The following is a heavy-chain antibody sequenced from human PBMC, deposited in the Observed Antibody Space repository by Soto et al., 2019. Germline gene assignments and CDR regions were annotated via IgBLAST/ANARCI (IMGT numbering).Heavy chain of an antibody. CDR3: ARQCRGVTCHWFVP. D-gene: IGHD2-15*01. J-gene: IGHJ5*02. V-gene: IGHV4-59*08. CDR2: IYFSGST. Sequence: TSETLSLTCTVSGVSITTHYWSWIRQPPGKGLEWIGYIYFSGSTNYNPSLKSRVTMSVDTSENLLSLTLTSVTAADTAVYYCARQCRGVTCHWFVPWGQGTLVTVSS. CDR1: GVSITTHY.